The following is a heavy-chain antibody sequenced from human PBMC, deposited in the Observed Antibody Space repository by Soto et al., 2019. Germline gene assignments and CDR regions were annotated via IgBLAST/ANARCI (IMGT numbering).Heavy chain of an antibody. D-gene: IGHD4-17*01. Sequence: GSLRLSCAASGFTFSSYSMNWVRQAPGKGLEWVSYISSSSSTIYYADSVKGRFTISRDNAKNSLYLQMDSLRAEDTAVYYCARGRIDYGDYTDYYYYYMDVWGKGTTVTVSS. J-gene: IGHJ6*03. V-gene: IGHV3-48*01. CDR3: ARGRIDYGDYTDYYYYYMDV. CDR1: GFTFSSYS. CDR2: ISSSSSTI.